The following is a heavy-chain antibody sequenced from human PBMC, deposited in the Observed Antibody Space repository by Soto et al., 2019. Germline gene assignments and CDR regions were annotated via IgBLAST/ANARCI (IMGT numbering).Heavy chain of an antibody. V-gene: IGHV3-30*18. CDR1: GFTFSSYG. D-gene: IGHD2-2*01. CDR2: ISNDGGNK. J-gene: IGHJ6*02. Sequence: QVQLVESGGGVVQPGRSLRLSCAASGFTFSSYGMHWVRQAPGKGLEWVTLISNDGGNKYYADSVKGRFSISRDNSRNTLYLQMNSLRPEDAAVYYCVKSLGFCSSSSCSRDYYYYYGMDVWGQGTTVTVSS. CDR3: VKSLGFCSSSSCSRDYYYYYGMDV.